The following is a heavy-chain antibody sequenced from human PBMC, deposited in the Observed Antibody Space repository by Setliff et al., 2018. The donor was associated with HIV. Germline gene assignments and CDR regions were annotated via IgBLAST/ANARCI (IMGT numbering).Heavy chain of an antibody. CDR1: GGSISSSSYY. CDR3: ASSVAGSGPNWFDP. D-gene: IGHD6-19*01. V-gene: IGHV4-39*01. CDR2: IYYTGNT. Sequence: SETLSLTCTVPGGSISSSSYYWGWIRQPPGKGLEWIGIIYYTGNTYYNPSLKSRVTISVDTSKNQFSLKLSSVTAADTAVYYCASSVAGSGPNWFDPWGQGTLVTVSS. J-gene: IGHJ5*02.